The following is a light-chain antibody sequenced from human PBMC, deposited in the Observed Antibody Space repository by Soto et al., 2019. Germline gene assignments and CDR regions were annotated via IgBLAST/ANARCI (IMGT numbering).Light chain of an antibody. CDR3: SSYTSSSTLVV. V-gene: IGLV2-14*01. J-gene: IGLJ2*01. CDR2: DVS. Sequence: QSALTQPASASGSPGQSITISCTGTSSDVGDYNYVSWYQQHPGKAPKLMIYDVSNRPSGVSNRFSGSKSGNTASLTISGLQAEDEADYYCSSYTSSSTLVVFGGGTKLTVL. CDR1: SSDVGDYNY.